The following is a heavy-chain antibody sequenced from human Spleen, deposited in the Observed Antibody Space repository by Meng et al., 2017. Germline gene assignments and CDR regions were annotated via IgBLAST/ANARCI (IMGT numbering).Heavy chain of an antibody. D-gene: IGHD6-19*01. CDR1: GYSFTSYW. Sequence: KVSCKGSGYSFTSYWIGWVRQMPGKGLEWMGIIYPGDSDTRYSPSLQGQVTISVDKSISTAYLQWNSLKTSDTGMYFCAREGVLAVAGTFDSWGQGTLVTVSS. J-gene: IGHJ4*02. CDR2: IYPGDSDT. CDR3: AREGVLAVAGTFDS. V-gene: IGHV5-51*01.